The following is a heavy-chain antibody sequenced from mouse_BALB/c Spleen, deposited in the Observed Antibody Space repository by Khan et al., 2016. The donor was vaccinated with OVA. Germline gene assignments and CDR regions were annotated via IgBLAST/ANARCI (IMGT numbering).Heavy chain of an antibody. Sequence: EVQLQQSGPGLVKPSQSLSLTCTVTGYSITSGYAWNWIRQFPGNKLEWMGYISYSGVTSYTPSLNSRISFTRATSKTQFFLQLNSVTTEDTATYYCARGNYYGYYFDYWGQGTTLTVSS. CDR1: GYSITSGYA. CDR2: ISYSGVT. J-gene: IGHJ2*01. V-gene: IGHV3-2*02. D-gene: IGHD1-1*01. CDR3: ARGNYYGYYFDY.